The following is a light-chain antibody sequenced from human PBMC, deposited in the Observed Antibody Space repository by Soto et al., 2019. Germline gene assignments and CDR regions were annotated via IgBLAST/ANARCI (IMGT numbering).Light chain of an antibody. CDR1: SANIGAGYD. CDR3: QSYDSSLSGSVV. CDR2: GNS. J-gene: IGLJ2*01. Sequence: QSVLTQPPSVSGAPGQRVTISCTGSSANIGAGYDVHWYQQLPGQAPKLLIYGNSNRPSGVPDRFSGSKSGTSDSLAITGLQAEDEADYSCQSYDSSLSGSVVFGGGTKLNVL. V-gene: IGLV1-40*01.